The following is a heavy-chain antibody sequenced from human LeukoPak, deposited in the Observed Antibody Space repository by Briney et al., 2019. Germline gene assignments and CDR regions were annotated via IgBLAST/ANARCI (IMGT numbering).Heavy chain of an antibody. CDR3: ARILGTTDAFDI. CDR2: SYSGGSS. V-gene: IGHV3-53*01. J-gene: IGHJ3*02. Sequence: PGGSLRLSCAASGFTINNNYMTWVRQAPGKGLEWVSASYSGGSSYYADSVKGRFTMSRDSSKNTVNLQMNILTVEDTAVYYCARILGTTDAFDIWGQGTMVTVSS. D-gene: IGHD2/OR15-2a*01. CDR1: GFTINNNY.